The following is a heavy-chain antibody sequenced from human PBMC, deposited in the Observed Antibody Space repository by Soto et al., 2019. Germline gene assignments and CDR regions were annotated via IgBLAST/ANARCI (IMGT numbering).Heavy chain of an antibody. CDR2: ISLRHHST. CDR1: GYTFVDYF. Sequence: ASVKVSCKTSGYTFVDYFIHWVRQAPGQGLEWMGIISLRHHSTSYAQKFQGRVTMTEDTSTDTAYMELSSLRSEDTAVYYCATYSSGWYPNYWGQGTLVTVSS. D-gene: IGHD6-19*01. V-gene: IGHV1-46*01. J-gene: IGHJ4*02. CDR3: ATYSSGWYPNY.